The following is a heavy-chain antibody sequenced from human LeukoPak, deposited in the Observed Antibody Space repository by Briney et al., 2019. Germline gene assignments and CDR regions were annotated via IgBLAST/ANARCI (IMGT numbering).Heavy chain of an antibody. CDR1: GFTLSSYW. CDR3: AREEYHLPFDI. J-gene: IGHJ3*02. V-gene: IGHV3-7*01. CDR2: IKQDGSEK. Sequence: GGSLRLSCAASGFTLSSYWMSWVRQAPGKGXXWVANIKQDGSEKYYVDSVKGRFTISRDNAKNSLYLEMNSLRADDTAVYYCAREEYHLPFDIWGQGTMVTVSS. D-gene: IGHD2-2*01.